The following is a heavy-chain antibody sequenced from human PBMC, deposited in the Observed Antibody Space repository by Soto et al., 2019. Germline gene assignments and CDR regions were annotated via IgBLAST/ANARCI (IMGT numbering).Heavy chain of an antibody. CDR2: ISYDGSKK. Sequence: QVQLVESGGGVVQPGRSLRLSCAASGFTFDNYGLHWVRQAPGKGLEWVAVISYDGSKKFYADSVTGRFTISRDNSKNTLYLQMNTLRVEDTAVYYCAKDLDVVVVVTATRGLDVWGQETTVTVSS. CDR3: AKDLDVVVVVTATRGLDV. J-gene: IGHJ6*02. D-gene: IGHD2-15*01. V-gene: IGHV3-30*18. CDR1: GFTFDNYG.